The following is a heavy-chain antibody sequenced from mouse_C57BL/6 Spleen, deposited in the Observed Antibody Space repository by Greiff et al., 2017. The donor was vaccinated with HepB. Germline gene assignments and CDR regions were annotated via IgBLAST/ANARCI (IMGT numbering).Heavy chain of an antibody. CDR2: INPSSGYT. J-gene: IGHJ2*01. CDR1: GYTFTSYT. Sequence: VKLQQSGAELARPGASVKMSCKASGYTFTSYTMHWVKQRPGQGLEWIGYINPSSGYTKYNQKFKDKATLTADKSSSTAYMQLSSLTSEDSAVYYCASLDLYFDYWGQGTTLTVSS. V-gene: IGHV1-4*01. CDR3: ASLDLYFDY.